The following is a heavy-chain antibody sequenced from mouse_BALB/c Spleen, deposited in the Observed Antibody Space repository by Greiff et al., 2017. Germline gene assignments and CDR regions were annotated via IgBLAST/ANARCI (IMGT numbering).Heavy chain of an antibody. CDR1: GFTFSSYA. Sequence: EVKLVESGGGLVKPGGSLKLSCAASGFTFSSYAMSWVRQTPEKRLEWVASISSGGSTYYPDSVKGRFTISRDNARNILYLQMSSLKSEDTAMYYCARDYYYGTPYWYFDVWGAGTTVTVSS. J-gene: IGHJ1*01. CDR3: ARDYYYGTPYWYFDV. CDR2: ISSGGST. V-gene: IGHV5-6-5*01. D-gene: IGHD1-1*01.